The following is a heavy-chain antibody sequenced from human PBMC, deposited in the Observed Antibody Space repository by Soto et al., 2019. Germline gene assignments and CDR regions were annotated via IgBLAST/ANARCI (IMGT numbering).Heavy chain of an antibody. Sequence: SLSLTGTVSGGSISSGCYYGSWMRQHPGKGLERIGYIYYSGSTYYNPSLKSRVTISVDTSKNKFSLKLSSVTAADTAVYYCARDHFAYCSGGSCQPGGWFEPWGQGTLVTV. CDR1: GGSISSGCYY. CDR2: IYYSGST. CDR3: ARDHFAYCSGGSCQPGGWFEP. J-gene: IGHJ5*02. V-gene: IGHV4-31*03. D-gene: IGHD2-15*01.